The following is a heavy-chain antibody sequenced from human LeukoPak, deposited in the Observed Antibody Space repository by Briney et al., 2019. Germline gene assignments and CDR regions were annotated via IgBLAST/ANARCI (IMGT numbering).Heavy chain of an antibody. CDR3: ARDKGVVPAAMTIYYYYGMDV. J-gene: IGHJ6*02. V-gene: IGHV3-21*01. D-gene: IGHD2-2*01. CDR2: ISSSSSYI. Sequence: GGSLRLSCAASGFTFSSYSMNWVRQAPGKGLEWVSSISSSSSYIYYADSVKGRFTISRDNAKNSLYLQMNSLRAEDTAVYYCARDKGVVPAAMTIYYYYGMDVRGQGTTVTVSS. CDR1: GFTFSSYS.